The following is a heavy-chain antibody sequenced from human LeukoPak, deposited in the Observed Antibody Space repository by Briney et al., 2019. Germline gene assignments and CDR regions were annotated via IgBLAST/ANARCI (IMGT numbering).Heavy chain of an antibody. Sequence: GGSLRLSCAASGFTLRGYGMHWVRQAPGKGLEWLSVISYDGTYNYNADSVKGRFTISRDNSQNTLFLQMTSLRSEDTALYYCARDFFRFGGYTYDYAVDMWGQGTMVTVSS. CDR2: ISYDGTYN. J-gene: IGHJ3*02. CDR1: GFTLRGYG. V-gene: IGHV3-30*19. CDR3: ARDFFRFGGYTYDYAVDM. D-gene: IGHD5-18*01.